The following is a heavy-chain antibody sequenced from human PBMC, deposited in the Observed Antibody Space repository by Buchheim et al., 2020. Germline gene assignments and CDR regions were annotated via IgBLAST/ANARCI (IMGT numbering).Heavy chain of an antibody. J-gene: IGHJ6*02. CDR1: GFTFSSYS. D-gene: IGHD6-13*01. CDR2: ISSSSSYI. Sequence: EVQLVESGGGLVKPGGSLRLFCAASGFTFSSYSMNWVRQAPGKGLEWVSSISSSSSYIYYADSVKGRFTISRDNAKNSLYLQMNSLRAEDTAVYYCARDGAGPFSSWYGMDVWGQGTT. CDR3: ARDGAGPFSSWYGMDV. V-gene: IGHV3-21*01.